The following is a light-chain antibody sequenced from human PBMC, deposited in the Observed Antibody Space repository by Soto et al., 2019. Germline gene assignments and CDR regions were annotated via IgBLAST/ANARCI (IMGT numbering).Light chain of an antibody. Sequence: QSVLTQPPSASGSPGQSVAISCTGTSSDVGAYNYVAWYQQHPGKVPKLMIYEVSKRPSGVPDRFSGSKSGNTASLTVSGLQADDEADYYCSSYAGSDVLVVGTGTKVTVL. CDR2: EVS. CDR1: SSDVGAYNY. V-gene: IGLV2-8*01. CDR3: SSYAGSDVLV. J-gene: IGLJ1*01.